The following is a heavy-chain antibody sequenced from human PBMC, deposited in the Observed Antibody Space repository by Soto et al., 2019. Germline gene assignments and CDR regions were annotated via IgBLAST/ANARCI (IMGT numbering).Heavy chain of an antibody. CDR2: ISSSSSYI. Sequence: GSLRLSCAASGFTFSSYSMNWVRQAPGKGLEWVSSISSSSSYIYYADSVKGRFTISRDNAKNSLYLQMNSLRAEDTAVYYCARDTGYSSSWWFYYFDYWGQGTLVTVSS. J-gene: IGHJ4*02. CDR3: ARDTGYSSSWWFYYFDY. D-gene: IGHD6-13*01. V-gene: IGHV3-21*01. CDR1: GFTFSSYS.